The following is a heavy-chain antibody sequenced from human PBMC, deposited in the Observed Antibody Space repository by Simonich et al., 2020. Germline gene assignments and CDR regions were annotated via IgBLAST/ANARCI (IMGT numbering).Heavy chain of an antibody. CDR1: GFTFSSDA. V-gene: IGHV3-23*01. CDR3: ATYYFDY. J-gene: IGHJ4*02. CDR2: IRGSGGST. Sequence: EVQLLESGGGLVQPGGSLRLSCAASGFTFSSDAMSWVRQAPGKGVEWVSAIRGSGGSTYYADSVKGRFTISRDNSKNTLYLQMNSLRAEDTAVYYCATYYFDYWGQGTLVTVSS.